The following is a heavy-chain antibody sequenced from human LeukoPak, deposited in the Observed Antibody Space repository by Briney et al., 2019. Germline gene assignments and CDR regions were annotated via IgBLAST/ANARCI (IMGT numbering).Heavy chain of an antibody. CDR1: GNILTTYF. CDR3: ARVGTPGATADN. Sequence: GSSVKVSCKAFGNILTTYFMPWLRQAPGQGPEWMGIINPRGGSTDYAQKFQDRITMTSDTSTSTVYMELKSLTSEDTAVYFCARVGTPGATADNWGQGILVTVSS. J-gene: IGHJ4*02. V-gene: IGHV1-46*01. CDR2: INPRGGST. D-gene: IGHD2-21*02.